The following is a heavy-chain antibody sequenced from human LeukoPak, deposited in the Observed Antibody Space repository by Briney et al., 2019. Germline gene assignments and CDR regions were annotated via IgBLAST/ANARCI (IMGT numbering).Heavy chain of an antibody. CDR2: INPNSGGT. CDR3: AREGREFGPHKLAGFDY. Sequence: GASVKVSCKVSGYTFTGYYIHWVRQAPGQGLEWMGWINPNSGGTNYAQKFQGRVTLTRDTSIITAYMELSRLRYDDTAVYYCAREGREFGPHKLAGFDYWGQGTLVTVSS. J-gene: IGHJ4*02. D-gene: IGHD3-16*01. CDR1: GYTFTGYY. V-gene: IGHV1-2*02.